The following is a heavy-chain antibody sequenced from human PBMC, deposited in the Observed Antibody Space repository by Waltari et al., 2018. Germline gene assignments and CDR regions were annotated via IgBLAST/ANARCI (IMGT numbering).Heavy chain of an antibody. Sequence: QVQLVQSGAEVKTPGASVKVSCKVSGYTLTDFSMTWVKQAPGKGLEWMGGFDPEDGETIYAQKFQGRVTMTEDTSTDTAYMELSSLRSEDTAVYYCATTLSPHAAWVDWGQGTLVTVSS. CDR3: ATTLSPHAAWVD. CDR2: FDPEDGET. V-gene: IGHV1-24*01. J-gene: IGHJ4*02. CDR1: GYTLTDFS. D-gene: IGHD2-15*01.